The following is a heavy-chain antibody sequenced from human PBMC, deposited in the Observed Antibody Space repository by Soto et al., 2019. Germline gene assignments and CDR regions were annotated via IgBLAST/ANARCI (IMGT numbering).Heavy chain of an antibody. CDR3: ARGGDYDVLTGIYYFDY. V-gene: IGHV4-34*01. CDR2: INHSGST. J-gene: IGHJ4*02. Sequence: SETLSLTCAVYGGSFSGYYWSWIRQPPGKGLEWIGEINHSGSTNYNPSLKSRVTISVDTSKNQFSLKLSSVTAADTAVYYCARGGDYDVLTGIYYFDYWGQGTLVTVSS. D-gene: IGHD3-9*01. CDR1: GGSFSGYY.